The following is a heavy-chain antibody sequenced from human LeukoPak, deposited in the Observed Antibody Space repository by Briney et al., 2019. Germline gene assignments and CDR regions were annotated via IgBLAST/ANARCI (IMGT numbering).Heavy chain of an antibody. CDR1: GFTFDDYA. CDR2: ISWNSGSI. D-gene: IGHD3-9*01. V-gene: IGHV3-9*01. Sequence: GRSLRLSCAGSGFTFDDYAMHWVRQAPGKGLEWVSSISWNSGSIGYADSVKGRFTISRDNAKNSLYLQMNSLRAEDTAVYYCARRRFARYFDSGAFDIWGQGTMVTVSS. J-gene: IGHJ3*02. CDR3: ARRRFARYFDSGAFDI.